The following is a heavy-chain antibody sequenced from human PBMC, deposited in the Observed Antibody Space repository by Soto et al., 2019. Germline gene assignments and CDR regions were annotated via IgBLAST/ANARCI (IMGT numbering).Heavy chain of an antibody. J-gene: IGHJ3*02. D-gene: IGHD5-12*01. Sequence: QVQLVQSGAEVKKPGASVKVSCKASGYTFTSYDINWVRQATGQGLEWMGWMNPNSDNTGYAQKFQGRVTMTRNTSISTAYMELSSLRSEDTAVYYCARGGYSGYDPWKEDAFDIWGQGTMVTVSS. CDR1: GYTFTSYD. V-gene: IGHV1-8*01. CDR2: MNPNSDNT. CDR3: ARGGYSGYDPWKEDAFDI.